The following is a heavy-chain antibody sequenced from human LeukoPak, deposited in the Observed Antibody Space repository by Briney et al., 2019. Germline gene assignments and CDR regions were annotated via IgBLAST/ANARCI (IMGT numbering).Heavy chain of an antibody. CDR2: IWYDGSKT. D-gene: IGHD2-2*01. CDR3: ARVTHCSSTSCYPYYFDY. J-gene: IGHJ4*02. V-gene: IGHV3-33*01. CDR1: GVTFRNFG. Sequence: SGGSLRLSCAVSGVTFRNFGMHWVRQAPGKGLEWVAIIWYDGSKTLYADSVKGRFTISRDNAKNSLYLQMNSLRAEDTAVYYCARVTHCSSTSCYPYYFDYWGQGALVTVSS.